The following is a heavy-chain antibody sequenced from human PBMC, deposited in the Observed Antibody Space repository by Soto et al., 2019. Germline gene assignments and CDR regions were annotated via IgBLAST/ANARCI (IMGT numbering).Heavy chain of an antibody. Sequence: SETLSLTCSVSGGSISTLCWSWIRKPAGKDLEWMGRVYATGNTDYNPSLRTRVAMSVDISKKTFSLRLTSVTAADTGVYYCVRDGSKFFLFWFGP. V-gene: IGHV4-4*07. J-gene: IGHJ5*02. CDR3: VRDGSKFFLFWFGP. D-gene: IGHD3-9*01. CDR2: VYATGNT. CDR1: GGSISTLC.